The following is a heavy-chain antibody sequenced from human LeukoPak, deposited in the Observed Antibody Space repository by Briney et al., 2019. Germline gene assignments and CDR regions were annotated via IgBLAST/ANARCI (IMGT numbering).Heavy chain of an antibody. CDR2: ISSSGSII. D-gene: IGHD2-15*01. CDR3: ARDSPSYCSGGSCYAYYFDY. Sequence: GGSLRLSCAASGFTFSDYYMTWIRQAPGKGLEWVSYISSSGSIIYYADSVKGRFIISRDNAKNSLYLQMNSLRAEDTAVYYCARDSPSYCSGGSCYAYYFDYWGQGTLVTVSS. CDR1: GFTFSDYY. J-gene: IGHJ4*02. V-gene: IGHV3-11*04.